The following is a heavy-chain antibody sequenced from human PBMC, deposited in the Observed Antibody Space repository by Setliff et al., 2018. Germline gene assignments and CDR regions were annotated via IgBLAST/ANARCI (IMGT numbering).Heavy chain of an antibody. CDR3: ARSETCHSTHCSPYDY. D-gene: IGHD2-2*01. CDR2: IWDDGGNK. J-gene: IGHJ4*02. CDR1: GFTFSTYR. Sequence: GGSLRLSCAASGFTFSTYRMHWVRQAPGKGLEWVAVIWDDGGNKYHADSVKGRFTISRDNAENSLYLQMNSLRAEDTAVYYCARSETCHSTHCSPYDYWGQGTPVTVSS. V-gene: IGHV3-33*08.